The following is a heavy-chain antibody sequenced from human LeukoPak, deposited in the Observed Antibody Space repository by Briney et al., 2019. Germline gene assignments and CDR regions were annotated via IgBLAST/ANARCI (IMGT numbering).Heavy chain of an antibody. J-gene: IGHJ4*02. V-gene: IGHV3-33*01. CDR2: IWSDGSEK. CDR3: ARDSDTSGYYYFDY. CDR1: GFTFRNYG. D-gene: IGHD3-22*01. Sequence: GGSLRLSCAVSGFTFRNYGMHWVRQVPGKGLDWVAVIWSDGSEKYYADSVKGRFTISRDDSKNMLYLQMNSLRAEDTAVYYCARDSDTSGYYYFDYWGQGTLVTVSS.